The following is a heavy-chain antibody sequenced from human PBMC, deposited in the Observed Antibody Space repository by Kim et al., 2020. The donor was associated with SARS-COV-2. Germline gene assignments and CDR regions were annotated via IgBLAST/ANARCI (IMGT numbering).Heavy chain of an antibody. CDR1: GFTFSSYS. CDR2: ISSSSSYI. V-gene: IGHV3-21*01. Sequence: GGSLRLSCAASGFTFSSYSMNWVRQAPGKGLEWVSSISSSSSYIYYADSVKGRFTISRDNAKNSLYLQMNSLRAEDTAVYYCASDPGYDRRAGRRGAFDIWGQGTMVTVSS. D-gene: IGHD3-22*01. CDR3: ASDPGYDRRAGRRGAFDI. J-gene: IGHJ3*02.